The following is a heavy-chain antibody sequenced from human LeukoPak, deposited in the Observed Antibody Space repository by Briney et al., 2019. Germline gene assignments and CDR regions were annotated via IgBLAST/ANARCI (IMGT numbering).Heavy chain of an antibody. V-gene: IGHV4-59*01. J-gene: IGHJ4*02. D-gene: IGHD3-3*01. Sequence: SETLSLTCTVSGASISSYYWSWIRQPPGKGLEWIGDIYYSGSIKYNPSLKSRVTMSVDTSKNQFSLKLSSVTAADTAIYYCVRENPSGYHNRPIDYWGQGTLVTVSS. CDR3: VRENPSGYHNRPIDY. CDR2: IYYSGSI. CDR1: GASISSYY.